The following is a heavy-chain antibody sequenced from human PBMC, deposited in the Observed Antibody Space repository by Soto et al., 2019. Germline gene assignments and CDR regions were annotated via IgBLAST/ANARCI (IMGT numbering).Heavy chain of an antibody. V-gene: IGHV4-59*01. CDR2: IYYSGSS. D-gene: IGHD2-15*01. J-gene: IGHJ4*02. Sequence: PSETLSLTCTVSGVSISSYYWSWLRQPPGKGLEWIGYIYYSGSSNYNPSLKGRVTISVDTSKNQFSLKLNSVTAADTAVYFCARQRCGTCSSDYWGQGTLVTVSS. CDR1: GVSISSYY. CDR3: ARQRCGTCSSDY.